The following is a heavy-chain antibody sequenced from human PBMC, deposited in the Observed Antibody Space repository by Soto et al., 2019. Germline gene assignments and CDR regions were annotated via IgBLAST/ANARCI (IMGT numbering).Heavy chain of an antibody. D-gene: IGHD5-18*01. CDR3: ARGDTALSYWYFDL. J-gene: IGHJ2*01. Sequence: EVQLVQSGAEVKKPGESLRISCKGSGYSFTSHGISWVRQMPGKGLEWMGRIDPSDSYTSYSPSFQGHVTISADKSISTVYLQWSSLKASDTATYYCARGDTALSYWYFDLWGRGTLVTVSS. V-gene: IGHV5-10-1*01. CDR2: IDPSDSYT. CDR1: GYSFTSHG.